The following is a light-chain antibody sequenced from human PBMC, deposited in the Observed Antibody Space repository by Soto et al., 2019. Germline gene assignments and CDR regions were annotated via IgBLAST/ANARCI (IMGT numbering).Light chain of an antibody. CDR3: QQANSFPFT. CDR1: QDIHTW. J-gene: IGKJ3*01. CDR2: GAS. Sequence: DMQMTQSPSSVSASLGDRVTITCRASQDIHTWLAWYQQKPGQAPKLLIYGASHLQSGVPYRFSGSGSGTDVTLTNSSLQSDDLSTYYCQQANSFPFTFGRGTKVDVK. V-gene: IGKV1-12*01.